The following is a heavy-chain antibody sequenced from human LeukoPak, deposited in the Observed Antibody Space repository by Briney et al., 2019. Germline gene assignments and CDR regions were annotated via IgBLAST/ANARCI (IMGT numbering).Heavy chain of an antibody. V-gene: IGHV3-48*01. CDR3: VATKAYCGGDYQFDY. Sequence: PGGSLRLSCAASGFTFSTYSMNWVRQAPGKGLECVSYISSSSSTIYYADSVKGRFTISRDNAKNSLYLQMNSLRAEDTAVYYCVATKAYCGGDYQFDYWGQGTLVTVSS. J-gene: IGHJ4*02. CDR2: ISSSSSTI. CDR1: GFTFSTYS. D-gene: IGHD2-21*02.